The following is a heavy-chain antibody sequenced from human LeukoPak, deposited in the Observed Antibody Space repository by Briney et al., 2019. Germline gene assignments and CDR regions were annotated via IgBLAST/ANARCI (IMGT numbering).Heavy chain of an antibody. CDR3: ARDWEDGYTY. D-gene: IGHD3-16*02. CDR2: INPSGYST. V-gene: IGHV1-46*01. Sequence: ASVKVSCKTSGYTFTSYYLHWVRQAPGQGLEWMGMINPSGYSTTYAHEFQGRVTMTRDMSTSTVYMELSSLRSEDTAVYYCARDWEDGYTYWGQGTLVTVSS. CDR1: GYTFTSYY. J-gene: IGHJ4*02.